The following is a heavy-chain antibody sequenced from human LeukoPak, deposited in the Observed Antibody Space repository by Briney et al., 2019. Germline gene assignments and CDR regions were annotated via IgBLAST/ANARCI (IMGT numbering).Heavy chain of an antibody. V-gene: IGHV3-48*01. CDR1: GFTFSNFG. CDR3: ARGLVVVPTAPYYFDF. Sequence: GGSLRLSCAASGFTFSNFGINWVRQAPGKGLEWISYISKSGSAIYYADSVKGRFTISRDNAKNSLYLQMSSLRAEDTAIYYCARGLVVVPTAPYYFDFWGQGTLVTVSS. CDR2: ISKSGSAI. J-gene: IGHJ4*02. D-gene: IGHD2-2*01.